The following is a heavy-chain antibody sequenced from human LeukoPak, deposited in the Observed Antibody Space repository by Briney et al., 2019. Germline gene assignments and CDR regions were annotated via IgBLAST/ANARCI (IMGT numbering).Heavy chain of an antibody. D-gene: IGHD5-18*01. J-gene: IGHJ4*02. V-gene: IGHV4-39*01. Sequence: PSETLSLTCTVSGGSISSSSYYWGWIRQPPGKGLEWIGSIYYSGSTYYNPSLKSRVTISVDTSKNQFSLKLSSVTAADTAVYYCARGCMYTAMVCGVDYWGQGTLVTVSS. CDR2: IYYSGST. CDR1: GGSISSSSYY. CDR3: ARGCMYTAMVCGVDY.